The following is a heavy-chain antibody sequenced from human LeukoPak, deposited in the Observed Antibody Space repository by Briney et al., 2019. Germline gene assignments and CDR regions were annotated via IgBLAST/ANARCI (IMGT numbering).Heavy chain of an antibody. D-gene: IGHD6-13*01. V-gene: IGHV3-23*01. CDR1: GFTFSSYA. J-gene: IGHJ4*02. CDR2: FSGSGVTS. Sequence: PGGSLRLSCVGSGFTFSSYAMRWVRQAPGKGLEWVSSFSGSGVTSYYADSVRGRFTISRDNSKNTLYLHMNSLTAEDTAIYYCAKHTGGYCSSPPDFWGQGTLVT. CDR3: AKHTGGYCSSPPDF.